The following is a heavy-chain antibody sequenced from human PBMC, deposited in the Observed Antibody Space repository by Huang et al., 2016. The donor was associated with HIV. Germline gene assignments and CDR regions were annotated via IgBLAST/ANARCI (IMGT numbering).Heavy chain of an antibody. J-gene: IGHJ1*01. V-gene: IGHV3-30*18. CDR2: ISYDGSNK. Sequence: QVQLVESGGGVVQPGRSLRLSCAASGFTFSTYGIHWVRQAPGKVLEWVALISYDGSNKYYVDSVKGRFTSSRDNSKNTVYLQMNSLEAEDTAVFFCAKSPYDSSGYFHYEYFQHWGQGTLVTVSS. CDR3: AKSPYDSSGYFHYEYFQH. CDR1: GFTFSTYG. D-gene: IGHD3-22*01.